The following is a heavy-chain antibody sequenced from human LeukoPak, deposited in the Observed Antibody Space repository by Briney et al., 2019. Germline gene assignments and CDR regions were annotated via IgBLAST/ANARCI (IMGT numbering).Heavy chain of an antibody. CDR1: GFTVSSSY. D-gene: IGHD7-27*01. V-gene: IGHV3-53*01. J-gene: IGHJ4*02. CDR3: AKDGGLWVSAHWGDS. CDR2: LYSGGTT. Sequence: GGSLRLSCAASGFTVSSSYMSWVRQAPGKGLEWVSMLYSGGTTYYADSVKGRFTISRDNSKNSLYLQMNSLRAEDTAVYYCAKDGGLWVSAHWGDSWGRGTLVTVSS.